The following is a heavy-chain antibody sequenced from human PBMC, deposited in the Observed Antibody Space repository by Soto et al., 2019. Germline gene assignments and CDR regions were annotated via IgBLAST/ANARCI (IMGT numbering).Heavy chain of an antibody. D-gene: IGHD3-9*01. CDR1: GFSLSTSGVG. V-gene: IGHV2-5*02. CDR3: AHKRLLTGDTLTGYYFDAFDI. J-gene: IGHJ3*02. Sequence: SGPTLVNPTQTLTLTCTFSGFSLSTSGVGVGWIRQPPGKALEWLALIYWDDDKRYSPSLKSRLTITKDTSKNQVVLTMTNMDPVDTATYYCAHKRLLTGDTLTGYYFDAFDIWGQGTMVTVSS. CDR2: IYWDDDK.